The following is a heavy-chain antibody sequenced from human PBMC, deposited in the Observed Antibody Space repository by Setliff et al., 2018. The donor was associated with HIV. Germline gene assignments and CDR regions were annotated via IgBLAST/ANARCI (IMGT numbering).Heavy chain of an antibody. J-gene: IGHJ4*02. D-gene: IGHD1-1*01. CDR2: FDPEHDKT. CDR1: GYTLTDLS. CDR3: ASHRRVGTTVLFSY. V-gene: IGHV1-24*01. Sequence: ASVKVSCKVSGYTLTDLSIHWVRQAPGKGLEWMGGFDPEHDKTIYAQKFQGRVTMTEGTSTDTAYMQLNSLRSEDTAVYFCASHRRVGTTVLFSYWGQGTLVTVSS.